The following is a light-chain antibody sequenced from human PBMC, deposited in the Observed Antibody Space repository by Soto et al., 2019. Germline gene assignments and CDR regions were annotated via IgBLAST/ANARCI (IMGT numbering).Light chain of an antibody. CDR3: QHYGNSPYT. Sequence: EIVLTQSPGTLSLSPGERVNLSCRASQSVPSNSLAWYQHTPGQAPRLLIYAASSRATGVPGRFSGSGSGREFTLTISSLDSEDFAVYYCQHYGNSPYTFGQGTKLEI. CDR1: QSVPSNS. J-gene: IGKJ2*01. V-gene: IGKV3-20*01. CDR2: AAS.